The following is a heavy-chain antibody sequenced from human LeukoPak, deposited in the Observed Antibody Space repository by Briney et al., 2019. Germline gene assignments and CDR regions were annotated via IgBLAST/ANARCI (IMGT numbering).Heavy chain of an antibody. D-gene: IGHD3-22*01. J-gene: IGHJ3*01. CDR1: GYRFSTYW. V-gene: IGHV5-51*01. CDR2: IYPDDSDT. CDR3: ARQNITSYYDSRGYDAFDV. Sequence: GESLKISCKGSGYRFSTYWIAWVRQMPGKGLEWMGIIYPDDSDTRYSPSFQGQVTISADKSVSTAYLQWSSLKASDTAMYYCARQNITSYYDSRGYDAFDVWGQGTMVTVSS.